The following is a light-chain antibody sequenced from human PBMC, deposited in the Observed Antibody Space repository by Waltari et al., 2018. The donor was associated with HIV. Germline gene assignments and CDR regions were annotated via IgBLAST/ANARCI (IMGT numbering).Light chain of an antibody. CDR1: SSYVGGYNY. CDR3: TSYTSSGTLYV. V-gene: IGLV2-14*01. J-gene: IGLJ1*01. Sequence: QSALTQPASVSGSPGQSITISCTGTSSYVGGYNYVSWYQPQPGKAPKCMIYEVSNRHSGMSNRFSSSKSGNTAALTISGLQAEDEADYYCTSYTSSGTLYVFGTGTKVTVL. CDR2: EVS.